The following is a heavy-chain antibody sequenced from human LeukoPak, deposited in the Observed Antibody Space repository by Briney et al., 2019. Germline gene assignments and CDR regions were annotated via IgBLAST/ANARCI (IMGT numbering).Heavy chain of an antibody. CDR2: TYTSGST. CDR1: GGSISSGSYY. V-gene: IGHV4-61*02. CDR3: ARAITINFDY. D-gene: IGHD3-3*01. J-gene: IGHJ4*02. Sequence: TLSLTCTVSGGSISSGSYYWSWIRQPAGKGLEWIGRTYTSGSTNYNPSLKSRVTISVDTSKNQFSLKLSSVTAADTAVYYCARAITINFDYWGQGTLVTVSS.